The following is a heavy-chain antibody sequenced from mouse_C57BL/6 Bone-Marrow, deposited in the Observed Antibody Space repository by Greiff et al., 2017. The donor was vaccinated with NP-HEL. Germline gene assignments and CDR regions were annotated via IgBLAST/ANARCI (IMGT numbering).Heavy chain of an antibody. CDR3: AKKGWLLPYWYFDV. Sequence: VKLVESGPGLVAPSQSLSITCTVSGFSLTSYGVSWVRQPPGKGLEWLGVIWGDGSTNYHSAPISRLSISKDKSKSQVFLKLNSLQTDDTATYYCAKKGWLLPYWYFDVWGTGTTVTVSS. CDR2: IWGDGST. V-gene: IGHV2-3*01. CDR1: GFSLTSYG. J-gene: IGHJ1*03. D-gene: IGHD2-3*01.